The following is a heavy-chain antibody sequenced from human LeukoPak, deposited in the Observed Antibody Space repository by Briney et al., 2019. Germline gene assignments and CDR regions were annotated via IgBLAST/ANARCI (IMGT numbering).Heavy chain of an antibody. J-gene: IGHJ5*01. CDR1: GGSFSGYY. CDR3: ARDILPFDS. V-gene: IGHV4-34*01. Sequence: PSETLSLTCAVYGGSFSGYYWSWIRQPPGKGLEWIGEINHSGSTNYNPSLKSRVTISVDTSKNQFSLKLSSVTAADTAVYYCARDILPFDSWGQGTLVTVSS. CDR2: INHSGST. D-gene: IGHD3-9*01.